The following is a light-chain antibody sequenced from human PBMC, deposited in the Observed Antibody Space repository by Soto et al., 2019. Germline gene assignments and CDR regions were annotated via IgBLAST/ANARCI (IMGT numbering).Light chain of an antibody. V-gene: IGKV3D-20*02. CDR1: QSVASNY. CDR2: GVS. CDR3: QQRTDGIT. Sequence: VVMTESRATLSVSPGERATLCCRASQSVASNYLAWYQQKPGQAPRLLIYGVSSRATGIPARFSGSGSGTDYTLTISSLEPEDFAVYFCQQRTDGITFGQGTRLEIK. J-gene: IGKJ5*01.